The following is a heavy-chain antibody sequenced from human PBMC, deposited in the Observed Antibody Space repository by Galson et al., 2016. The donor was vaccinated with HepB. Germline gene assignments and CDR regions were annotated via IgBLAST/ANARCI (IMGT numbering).Heavy chain of an antibody. V-gene: IGHV3-7*01. Sequence: SLRLSCATSGFTFSSYWMTWVRQAPGKGLEWVANINQDGIEKYYVGSVEGRFTISRDNAKNSLYLKMDSLRAEDTAVYYCARSGEPSWGQGTLVTVSS. J-gene: IGHJ5*02. CDR2: INQDGIEK. CDR1: GFTFSSYW. D-gene: IGHD4-17*01. CDR3: ARSGEPS.